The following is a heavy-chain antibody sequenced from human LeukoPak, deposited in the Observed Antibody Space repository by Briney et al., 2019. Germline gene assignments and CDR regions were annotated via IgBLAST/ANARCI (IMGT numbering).Heavy chain of an antibody. CDR1: GGTFSSYA. V-gene: IGHV1-69*13. CDR2: IIPIFGTA. CDR3: ALSVYCSGGSCYFFDY. D-gene: IGHD2-15*01. J-gene: IGHJ4*02. Sequence: GASVKVSYKASGGTFSSYAISWVRQAPGQGLEWMGGIIPIFGTANYAQKFQGRVTITADESTSTAYMELSSLRSEDTAVYYCALSVYCSGGSCYFFDYWGQGALVTVSS.